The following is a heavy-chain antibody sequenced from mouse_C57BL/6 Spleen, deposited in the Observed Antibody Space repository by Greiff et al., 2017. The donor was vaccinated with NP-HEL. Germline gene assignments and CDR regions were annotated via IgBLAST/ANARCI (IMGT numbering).Heavy chain of an antibody. D-gene: IGHD3-2*02. J-gene: IGHJ4*01. CDR3: ARNRDSSGYEAMDY. CDR2: IWTGGGT. Sequence: VQLQQSGPGLVAPSQSLSITCTVSGFSLTSYAISWVRQPPGKGLEWLGVIWTGGGTNYNSALKSRLSISKDNSKSQVFLKMNSLQTDDTARYYCARNRDSSGYEAMDYWGQGTSVTVSS. CDR1: GFSLTSYA. V-gene: IGHV2-9-1*01.